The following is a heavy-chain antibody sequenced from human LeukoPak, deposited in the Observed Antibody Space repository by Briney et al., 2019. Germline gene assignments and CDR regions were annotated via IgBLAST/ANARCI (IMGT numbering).Heavy chain of an antibody. J-gene: IGHJ5*02. CDR1: GYTFTSYG. CDR3: ARVRPPIAAAGIHSQAKYNWFDP. CDR2: ISAYNGNT. V-gene: IGHV1-18*01. D-gene: IGHD6-13*01. Sequence: HGASVKVSCKASGYTFTSYGISWVRQAPGQGLEWMGWISAYNGNTNYAQKLQGRVTMTTDTSTSTAYMELRSLRSDDTAVYYCARVRPPIAAAGIHSQAKYNWFDPWGQGTLVTVSS.